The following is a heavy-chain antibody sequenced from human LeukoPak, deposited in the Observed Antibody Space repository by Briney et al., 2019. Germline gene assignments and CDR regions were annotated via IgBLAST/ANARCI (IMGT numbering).Heavy chain of an antibody. Sequence: TGGSLRLSCAASGLTVSSNYMSWVRQAPGKGLEWVSVIYTGGTTYYADSVKGRFTTSRDNSKNTLYLQMNSLRAEDTAVYYCASNLITFGGVIDWGQGTLVTVSS. CDR1: GLTVSSNY. CDR3: ASNLITFGGVID. D-gene: IGHD3-16*02. V-gene: IGHV3-53*01. CDR2: IYTGGTT. J-gene: IGHJ4*02.